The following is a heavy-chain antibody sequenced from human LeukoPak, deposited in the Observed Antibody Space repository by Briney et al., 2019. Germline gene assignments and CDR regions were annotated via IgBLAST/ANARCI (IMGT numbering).Heavy chain of an antibody. J-gene: IGHJ4*02. CDR3: ARERWGSGDY. V-gene: IGHV5-51*01. D-gene: IGHD2-21*01. Sequence: GESLKISCKTSGYTFINYWIGWVRQMPGRGLEWMGIIYPYDSNIRYSPSFQGQVTISVDTSINTVYLHWSSLKASDSAIYYCARERWGSGDYWGQGTLVTVSS. CDR2: IYPYDSNI. CDR1: GYTFINYW.